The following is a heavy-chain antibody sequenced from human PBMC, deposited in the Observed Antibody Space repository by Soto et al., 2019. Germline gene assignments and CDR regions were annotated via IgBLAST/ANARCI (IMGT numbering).Heavy chain of an antibody. CDR3: ARDDEYSGNGMDV. CDR1: GFTFSNYG. CDR2: ILNDGSNR. D-gene: IGHD3-10*01. V-gene: IGHV3-33*01. J-gene: IGHJ6*02. Sequence: QVQLVESGGGVVQPGRSLRLSCAASGFTFSNYGMHWVRQAPGKGLEWVAVILNDGSNRYNADSVKDRFTISRDNSKNMLYLQMNSLTAEDTAVYYCARDDEYSGNGMDVWGQGTTVTVS.